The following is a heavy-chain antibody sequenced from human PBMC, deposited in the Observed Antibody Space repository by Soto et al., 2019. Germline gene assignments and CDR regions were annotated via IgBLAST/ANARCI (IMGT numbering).Heavy chain of an antibody. Sequence: ASVKVSCKASGYTFTTYDISWVRQATGQGLEWMGWMNPYSGNTGYAQKFQGRVTVTRNTSISTVYMELSGLRPDDTAVYYCARRKERSGPHYFDYWGQGSQVTV. D-gene: IGHD1-26*01. V-gene: IGHV1-8*01. CDR2: MNPYSGNT. CDR3: ARRKERSGPHYFDY. J-gene: IGHJ4*02. CDR1: GYTFTTYD.